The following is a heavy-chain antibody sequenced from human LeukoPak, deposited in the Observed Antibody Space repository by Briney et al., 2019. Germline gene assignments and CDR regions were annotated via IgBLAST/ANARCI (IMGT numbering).Heavy chain of an antibody. CDR1: GGSISSHY. CDR3: ARVGGCRSTTCSWKYYNYYMDV. V-gene: IGHV4-59*11. J-gene: IGHJ6*03. CDR2: IYYGGST. Sequence: SETLSLTCSVSGGSISSHYWSWIRQPPGKGLEWIGYIYYGGSTYYNPSLKSRVTISMDTFKSQFSLKLSSVTAADTAVYYCARVGGCRSTTCSWKYYNYYMDVWGKGTTVTVSS. D-gene: IGHD2-2*01.